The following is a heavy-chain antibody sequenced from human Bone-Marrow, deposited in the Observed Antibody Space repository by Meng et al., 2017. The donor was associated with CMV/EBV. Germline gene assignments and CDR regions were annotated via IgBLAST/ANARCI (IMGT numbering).Heavy chain of an antibody. V-gene: IGHV3-30*02. CDR2: IRYDGSTK. CDR1: GFTFNTYG. J-gene: IGHJ4*02. Sequence: GESLKISCAASGFTFNTYGMHWVRQAPGKGLEWVAFIRYDGSTKYFADSIKGRFTMSRDNSKNTLYLQMNSLRTEDTAVYYCAKAQYSYDSIASGGWGQGTLVTVYS. D-gene: IGHD3-22*01. CDR3: AKAQYSYDSIASGG.